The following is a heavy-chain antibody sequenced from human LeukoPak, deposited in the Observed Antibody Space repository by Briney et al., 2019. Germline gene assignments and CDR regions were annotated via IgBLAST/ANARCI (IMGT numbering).Heavy chain of an antibody. D-gene: IGHD4-17*01. Sequence: PSEILSLTCTVSGGSISSYYWSWIRQPAGKGLEWIGRIYTSGSTNYNPSLKRRVTISVDTSKNQFSLKLSSVTAADTAVYYCARDETTVNFPAINWFDPWGQGTLVTVSS. CDR2: IYTSGST. V-gene: IGHV4-4*07. CDR3: ARDETTVNFPAINWFDP. J-gene: IGHJ5*02. CDR1: GGSISSYY.